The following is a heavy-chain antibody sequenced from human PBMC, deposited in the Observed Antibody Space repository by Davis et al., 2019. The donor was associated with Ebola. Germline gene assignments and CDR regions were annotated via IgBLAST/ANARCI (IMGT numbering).Heavy chain of an antibody. CDR3: ARFSRGNPIDD. J-gene: IGHJ4*02. V-gene: IGHV3-23*01. CDR2: ISASAGST. CDR1: GFTFTSYA. Sequence: GESLKISCAASGFTFTSYAMTWVRQAPGKGLEWVSVISASAGSTFYADSVKGRFTISRDNSKNTLYLQMNSLRAEDTAVYYCARFSRGNPIDDWGQGTLVTVSS.